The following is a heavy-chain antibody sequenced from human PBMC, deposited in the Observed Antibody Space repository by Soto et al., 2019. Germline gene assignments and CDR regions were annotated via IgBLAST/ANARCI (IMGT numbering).Heavy chain of an antibody. CDR1: GYTFFAYY. CDR3: ARGDASSGTYWFDY. J-gene: IGHJ4*02. D-gene: IGHD3-10*01. V-gene: IGHV1-46*01. Sequence: VQLIQSGTEVKKSGASVKISCQASGYTFFAYYMNWVRQAPGQGLEWMGMINPSGGTATYAQRFRDRHTVTRDTAARPVYMELRTLRPDDSAVYYGARGDASSGTYWFDYWGQGTLVTASA. CDR2: INPSGGTA.